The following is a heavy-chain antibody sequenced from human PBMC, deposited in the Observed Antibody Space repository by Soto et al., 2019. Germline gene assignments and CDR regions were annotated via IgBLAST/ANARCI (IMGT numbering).Heavy chain of an antibody. Sequence: EVQLLESGGGLVQPGGSLRLSCSASGFTFSSYAISWVRQAPGKGLEWVSAISGSGGSTDYADSVKGRFTISRDNSKNTLYLQMNSLRAEDTALYYCAKDLVSIFGVAPDYWGQGTLVTVSS. J-gene: IGHJ4*02. CDR2: ISGSGGST. V-gene: IGHV3-23*01. CDR3: AKDLVSIFGVAPDY. CDR1: GFTFSSYA. D-gene: IGHD3-3*01.